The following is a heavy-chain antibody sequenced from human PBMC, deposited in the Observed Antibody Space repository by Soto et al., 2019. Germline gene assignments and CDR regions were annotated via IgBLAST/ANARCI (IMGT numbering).Heavy chain of an antibody. V-gene: IGHV5-51*01. CDR2: IYPGDSDT. CDR3: AASMRWGTTDYYYYGMDV. D-gene: IGHD4-17*01. J-gene: IGHJ6*02. CDR1: GYSFTSYW. Sequence: HGQSLKISCKGSGYSFTSYWIGWVRQMPGKGLEWMGIIYPGDSDTRYSPSFQGQVTISADKSISTAYLQWSSLKASDTAMYYCAASMRWGTTDYYYYGMDVWGQGTTVTVSS.